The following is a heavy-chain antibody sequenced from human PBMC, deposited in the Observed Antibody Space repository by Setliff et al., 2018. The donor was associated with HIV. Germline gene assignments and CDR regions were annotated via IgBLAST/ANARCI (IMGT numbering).Heavy chain of an antibody. CDR3: ERQPRITAAGTTPPFDP. J-gene: IGHJ5*02. V-gene: IGHV4-4*09. Sequence: SETLSLTCTVSGVSINNFYWSWIRQPPGKGLEWIGYISTSGSTKYNPSLKSRVTILVDPSNNQFSLRLSSVTAADTAIYYCERQPRITAAGTTPPFDPWGQGTLVTVSS. D-gene: IGHD6-13*01. CDR1: GVSINNFY. CDR2: ISTSGST.